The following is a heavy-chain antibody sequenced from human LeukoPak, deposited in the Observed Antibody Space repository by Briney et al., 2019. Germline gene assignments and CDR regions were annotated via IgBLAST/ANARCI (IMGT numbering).Heavy chain of an antibody. V-gene: IGHV1-69*04. Sequence: ASVKVSCKASGGTFSSYAISWVRQAPGQGLEWMGRIIPILGIANYAQKFQGRVTITADKSTSTAYMELSSLRSEDTAEYYCARDRSGSSSSAQNYYYGMDVWGQGTTVTVSS. D-gene: IGHD6-6*01. CDR2: IIPILGIA. J-gene: IGHJ6*02. CDR3: ARDRSGSSSSAQNYYYGMDV. CDR1: GGTFSSYA.